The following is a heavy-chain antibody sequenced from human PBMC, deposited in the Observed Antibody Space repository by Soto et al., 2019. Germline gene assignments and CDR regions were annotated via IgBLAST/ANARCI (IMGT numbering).Heavy chain of an antibody. CDR2: ISGSGGST. Sequence: GGSLRLSCAASGFTFSSYAMSWVRQAPGKGLEWVSAISGSGGSTYYADSVKGRFTISRDNSKNTLYLQMNSLRAEDTAVYYCAATPSPVPAATSESPTWGQGTLVTVSS. V-gene: IGHV3-23*01. D-gene: IGHD2-2*01. CDR3: AATPSPVPAATSESPT. CDR1: GFTFSSYA. J-gene: IGHJ5*02.